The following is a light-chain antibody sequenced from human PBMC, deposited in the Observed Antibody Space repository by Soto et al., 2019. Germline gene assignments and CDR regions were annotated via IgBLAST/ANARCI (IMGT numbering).Light chain of an antibody. V-gene: IGKV3D-20*02. J-gene: IGKJ4*01. Sequence: EIVLTQSPGTLSLSPGERATVSCRASQSVSSSYLAWYQQKPGQAPRLLIYTASNSATSIPARFSGSGSGTDFTLTISIPVPEDFAVYYGQQRSNWPRRTFGLWTKVEIK. CDR3: QQRSNWPRRT. CDR2: TAS. CDR1: QSVSSSY.